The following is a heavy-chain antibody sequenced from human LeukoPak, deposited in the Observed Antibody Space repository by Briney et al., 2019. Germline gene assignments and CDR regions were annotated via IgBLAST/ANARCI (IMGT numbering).Heavy chain of an antibody. CDR3: TRDRDYDLTDFDY. Sequence: PGGSLRLSCTASGFTFGDYAMSWVRQAPGKGLEWVGFIRSKAYGGTTEYAASAKGRFTISRDDSKSIAYLQMNSLKTEDTAVYYCTRDRDYDLTDFDYWGQGTLVTVSS. CDR2: IRSKAYGGTT. V-gene: IGHV3-49*04. CDR1: GFTFGDYA. J-gene: IGHJ4*02. D-gene: IGHD3-3*01.